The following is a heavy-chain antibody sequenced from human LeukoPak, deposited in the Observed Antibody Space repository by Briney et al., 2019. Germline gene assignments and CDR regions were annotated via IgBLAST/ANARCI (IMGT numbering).Heavy chain of an antibody. CDR3: ARAASIAVAGFYYYYGMDV. J-gene: IGHJ6*02. D-gene: IGHD6-19*01. V-gene: IGHV3-48*04. CDR2: ISSSSSTI. CDR1: GFTFSSYA. Sequence: GGSLRLSCAASGFTFSSYAMSWVRQAPGKGLEWVSYISSSSSTIYYADSVKGRFTISRDNAKNSLYLQMNSLRAEDTAVYYCARAASIAVAGFYYYYGMDVWGQGTTVTVSS.